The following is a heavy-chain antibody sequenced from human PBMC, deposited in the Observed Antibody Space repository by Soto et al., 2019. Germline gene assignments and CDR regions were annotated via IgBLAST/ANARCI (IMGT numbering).Heavy chain of an antibody. J-gene: IGHJ4*02. D-gene: IGHD3-22*01. V-gene: IGHV2-5*01. Sequence: QITLKESGPALVKPTQTLTLTCTFSGFSLSTSGVGVGWIRQPPGKALEWLALIYWFDDKRYSPSLESRLTITKDTAKAQVVRTMTHMDPVDTGTYSCAHRLGFSMSFAYWGQGALVTVSS. CDR1: GFSLSTSGVG. CDR3: AHRLGFSMSFAY. CDR2: IYWFDDK.